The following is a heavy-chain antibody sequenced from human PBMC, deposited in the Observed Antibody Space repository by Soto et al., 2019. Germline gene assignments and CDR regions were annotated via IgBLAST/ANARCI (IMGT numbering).Heavy chain of an antibody. CDR2: IFSSGST. CDR1: GGSINTFY. J-gene: IGHJ4*02. V-gene: IGHV4-4*07. D-gene: IGHD5-12*01. Sequence: QVRLQESGPGLLKPSETLSLTYTVSGGSINTFYWSWVRQPAGKGLEWIGRIFSSGSTSFNPSLECRVAMSVDTSKNHFSLNLRSVTGADMAVYYCAREGSYSAYNFAHGIQLWSFDFWGQGALVTVSS. CDR3: AREGSYSAYNFAHGIQLWSFDF.